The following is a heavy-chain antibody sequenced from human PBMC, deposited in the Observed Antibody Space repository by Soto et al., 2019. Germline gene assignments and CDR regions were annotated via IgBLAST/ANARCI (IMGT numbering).Heavy chain of an antibody. CDR3: ARDGGTGFYYFYS. Sequence: SETLSLTCVVSGYSISTGFNWGWIRRPPGKGLEWIGSIHHSGSTYYSPSLRSRVTLSVDTSKNQISLKLSSVTAADTALYYCARDGGTGFYYFYSCGEGTLVTVRS. D-gene: IGHD6-19*01. CDR2: IHHSGST. V-gene: IGHV4-38-2*02. J-gene: IGHJ4*02. CDR1: GYSISTGFN.